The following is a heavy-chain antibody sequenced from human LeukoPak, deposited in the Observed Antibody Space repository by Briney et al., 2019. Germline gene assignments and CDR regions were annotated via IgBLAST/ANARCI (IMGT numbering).Heavy chain of an antibody. CDR1: GFPFSDFS. J-gene: IGHJ4*02. CDR3: AKQSYARSLGE. CDR2: TNSGGTST. V-gene: IGHV3-23*01. Sequence: SGGSLRLSCATSGFPFSDFSMSWVRQAPGKGLEWISTTNSGGTSTYYAESVKGRFTISRDNSKNTLYLQTSSLRVEDTAVYYCAKQSYARSLGEGGPGTLVSVSS. D-gene: IGHD2-8*01.